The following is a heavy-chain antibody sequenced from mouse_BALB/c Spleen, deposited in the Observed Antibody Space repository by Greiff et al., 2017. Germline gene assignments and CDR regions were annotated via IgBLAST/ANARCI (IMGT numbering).Heavy chain of an antibody. CDR1: GFTFSSFG. Sequence: EVQLVESGGGLVQPGGSRKLSCAASGFTFSSFGMHWVRQAPEKGLEWVAYISSGSSTIYYADTVKGRFTISRDNPKNTLFLQMTSLMSEDTAMYYCARGGMITTLMDYWGQGTSVTVSS. CDR2: ISSGSSTI. CDR3: ARGGMITTLMDY. J-gene: IGHJ4*01. D-gene: IGHD2-4*01. V-gene: IGHV5-17*02.